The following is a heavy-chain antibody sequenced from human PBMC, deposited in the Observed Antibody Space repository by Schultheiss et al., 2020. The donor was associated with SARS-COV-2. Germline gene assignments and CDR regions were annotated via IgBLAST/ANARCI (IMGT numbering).Heavy chain of an antibody. J-gene: IGHJ4*02. CDR3: ARDRGYFDY. CDR2: VSYSGSA. Sequence: SETLSLTCTVSGGSININFYYWGWIRQTPGKGLEWVGSVSYSGSAFYNPSLKSRVTISVDTSKNKFSLKLSSVTAADTAVYYCARDRGYFDYWGQGTLVTVSS. V-gene: IGHV4-39*07. CDR1: GGSININFYY.